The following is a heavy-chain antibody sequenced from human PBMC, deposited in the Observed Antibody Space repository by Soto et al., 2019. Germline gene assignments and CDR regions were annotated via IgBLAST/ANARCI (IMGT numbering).Heavy chain of an antibody. CDR2: ISYSGST. CDR3: ARDWDSSGLFDP. J-gene: IGHJ5*02. CDR1: GASITTYY. Sequence: PSETLSLTCSVSGASITTYYWCWIRQPPGKGLEWIGSISYSGSTKYNPSLESRVMISLDTSKNQFSLRLTSVTAADTALYYCARDWDSSGLFDPWGQGALVTVSS. D-gene: IGHD3-10*01. V-gene: IGHV4-59*01.